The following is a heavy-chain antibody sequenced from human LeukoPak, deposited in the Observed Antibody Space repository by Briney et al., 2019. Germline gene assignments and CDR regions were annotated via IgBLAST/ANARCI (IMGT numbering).Heavy chain of an antibody. J-gene: IGHJ6*02. CDR3: ASAPRGSYSGPRLYYYGMDV. CDR2: ISSSCSTI. CDR1: GFTFSDYY. V-gene: IGHV3-11*01. Sequence: GGPLRLSCAASGFTFSDYYMSWIRHAPGKGLEWVSYISSSCSTIYYADSVKGRFTISSDNPKNSLYLQMNSLRAEDTAVYSCASAPRGSYSGPRLYYYGMDVWGQGTTVTVSS. D-gene: IGHD1-26*01.